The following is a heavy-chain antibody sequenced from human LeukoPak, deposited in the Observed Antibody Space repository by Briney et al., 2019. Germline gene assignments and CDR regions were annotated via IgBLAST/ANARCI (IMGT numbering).Heavy chain of an antibody. D-gene: IGHD2-15*01. CDR3: ARADVVVVAATLYYYGMDV. CDR1: GFTFSDYY. V-gene: IGHV3-11*01. Sequence: NAGGSLRLSCAASGFTFSDYYMSWIRRAPGKGLEWVSYISSSGSTIYYADSVKGRFTISRDNAKNSLYLQMNSLRAEDTAVYYCARADVVVVAATLYYYGMDVWGQGTTVTVSS. J-gene: IGHJ6*02. CDR2: ISSSGSTI.